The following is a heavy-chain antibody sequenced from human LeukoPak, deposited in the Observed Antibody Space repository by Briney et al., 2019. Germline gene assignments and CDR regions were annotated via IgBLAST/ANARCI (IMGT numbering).Heavy chain of an antibody. CDR3: ARHGMPPYYYGMDV. D-gene: IGHD1-26*01. CDR2: IYYSGST. Sequence: SETPSLTCTVSGGSISSYYWSWIRQPPGKGLEWIGYIYYSGSTNYNPSLKSRVTISVDTSKNQFSLKLSSVTAADTAVYYCARHGMPPYYYGMDVWGQGTTVTVSS. J-gene: IGHJ6*02. CDR1: GGSISSYY. V-gene: IGHV4-59*08.